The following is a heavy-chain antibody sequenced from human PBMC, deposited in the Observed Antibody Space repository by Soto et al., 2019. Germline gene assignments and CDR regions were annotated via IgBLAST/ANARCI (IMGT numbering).Heavy chain of an antibody. Sequence: SETLSLTCAVYGGSFSGYYWSWIRQPPGKGLEWIGEINHSGSTNYNPSLKSRVTISVDTSKNQFSLKLSSVTAADTAVYYCACRIVVVVAAKYNWFDPWGQGTLVTVSS. D-gene: IGHD2-15*01. J-gene: IGHJ5*02. CDR1: GGSFSGYY. CDR3: ACRIVVVVAAKYNWFDP. V-gene: IGHV4-34*01. CDR2: INHSGST.